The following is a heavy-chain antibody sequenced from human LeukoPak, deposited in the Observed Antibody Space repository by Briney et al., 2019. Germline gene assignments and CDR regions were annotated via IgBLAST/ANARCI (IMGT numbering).Heavy chain of an antibody. Sequence: QPGGSLRLSCAASGFTFSSYAMSWVRQAPGKGLEWVSAISGSGGSTYYADSVKGRFTVSRGNSKNTLYLQMSGLRAEDTAVYYCAKVPSSSWYWFDPWGQGTLVTVSS. CDR2: ISGSGGST. CDR1: GFTFSSYA. J-gene: IGHJ5*02. CDR3: AKVPSSSWYWFDP. D-gene: IGHD6-13*01. V-gene: IGHV3-23*01.